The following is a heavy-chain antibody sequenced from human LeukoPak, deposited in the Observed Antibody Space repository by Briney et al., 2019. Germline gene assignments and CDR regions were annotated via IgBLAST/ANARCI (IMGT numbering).Heavy chain of an antibody. CDR1: GGSISSGGYS. CDR2: IYHSGST. D-gene: IGHD3-22*01. J-gene: IGHJ3*02. CDR3: VRGGRITMSENAFDI. V-gene: IGHV4-30-2*01. Sequence: PSQTLSLTCAVSGGSISSGGYSWSWIRQPPGKGLEWIGYIYHSGSTYYNPSLKSRVTISVDRSKNQFSLKLSSVTAADTAVYYCVRGGRITMSENAFDIWGQGTMVTVSS.